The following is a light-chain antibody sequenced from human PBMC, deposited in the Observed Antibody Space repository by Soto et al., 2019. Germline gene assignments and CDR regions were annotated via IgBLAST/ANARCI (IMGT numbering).Light chain of an antibody. CDR1: NIGRKT. V-gene: IGLV3-21*02. J-gene: IGLJ1*01. Sequence: SYELTQPPSVSVALGQTARVTCGGNNIGRKTVHWYQQMPGQAPVLVVSDYSDRPSGIPERFSGSKSGNTATLTISRVEAGDEADYYCQVWDVSTFHTYLLGNGTKVTVL. CDR2: DYS. CDR3: QVWDVSTFHTYL.